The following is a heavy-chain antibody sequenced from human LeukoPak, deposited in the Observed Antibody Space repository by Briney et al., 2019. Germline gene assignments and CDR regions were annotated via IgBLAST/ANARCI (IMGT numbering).Heavy chain of an antibody. Sequence: SETLSLTCTVSGGSISSYYWSWIRQPPGKGLEWIGYIYYSGSTNYNPSLKSRVTISVDTSKNQFSLKLSSLTAADTAVYYCATSPMWFGELFGSYYMDVWGKGTTVTISS. CDR3: ATSPMWFGELFGSYYMDV. CDR1: GGSISSYY. D-gene: IGHD3-10*01. CDR2: IYYSGST. V-gene: IGHV4-59*12. J-gene: IGHJ6*03.